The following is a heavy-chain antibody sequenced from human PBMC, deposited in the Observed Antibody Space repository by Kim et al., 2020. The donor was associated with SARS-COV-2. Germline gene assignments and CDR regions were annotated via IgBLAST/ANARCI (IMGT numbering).Heavy chain of an antibody. Sequence: NYDPSRKSRVTISVDTSKNQFSLKLSSVTAADTAVYYCARVDTAMGGTDYWDQGTLVTVSS. D-gene: IGHD5-18*01. CDR3: ARVDTAMGGTDY. V-gene: IGHV4-61*02. J-gene: IGHJ4*02.